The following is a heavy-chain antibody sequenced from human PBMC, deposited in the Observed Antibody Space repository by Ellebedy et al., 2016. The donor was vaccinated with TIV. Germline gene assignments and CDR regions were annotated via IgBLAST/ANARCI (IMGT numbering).Heavy chain of an antibody. Sequence: GGSLRLSCKGSGYSFTSYWIGWVRQIPGKGLEWMGIIYPGDSDTRYSPSFRGQVTISADKSITTAYLQWSSLKASDRATYYCVRPSKYSSGWYDFDSWGQGTQVTVSS. CDR3: VRPSKYSSGWYDFDS. J-gene: IGHJ4*02. V-gene: IGHV5-51*01. D-gene: IGHD6-19*01. CDR2: IYPGDSDT. CDR1: GYSFTSYW.